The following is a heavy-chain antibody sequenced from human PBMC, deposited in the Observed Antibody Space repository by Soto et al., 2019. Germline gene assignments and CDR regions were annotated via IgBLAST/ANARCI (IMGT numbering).Heavy chain of an antibody. Sequence: QVQLVQSGAEVKKPGSSVKVSCKASGGTFSSYAISWVRQAPGQGLEWMGGIIPIFGTANYAQKFQGRVTITADKSTSTAYMELSSLRSEDTAVYYCARHQYYEYVWGSYAYFQHWGQGTLVTVSS. D-gene: IGHD3-16*01. CDR2: IIPIFGTA. J-gene: IGHJ1*01. CDR1: GGTFSSYA. V-gene: IGHV1-69*06. CDR3: ARHQYYEYVWGSYAYFQH.